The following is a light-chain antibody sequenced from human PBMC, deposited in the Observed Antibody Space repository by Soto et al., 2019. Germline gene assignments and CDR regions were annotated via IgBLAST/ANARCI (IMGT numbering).Light chain of an antibody. V-gene: IGKV1-27*01. CDR1: QDINTY. CDR3: QKYNSAPRT. J-gene: IGKJ1*01. CDR2: SAS. Sequence: DIQMTQSPSSLSASVGDRVAITCRASQDINTYLAWYQQKAGKVPKLLIYSASTLQSGVPSRFRGSGSGTDFTLTITSLQPEDVATYYCQKYNSAPRTFGQGTKVDIK.